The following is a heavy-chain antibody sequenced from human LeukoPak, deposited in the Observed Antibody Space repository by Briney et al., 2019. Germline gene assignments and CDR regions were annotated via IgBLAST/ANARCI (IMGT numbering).Heavy chain of an antibody. CDR3: ARLSITGTGDY. V-gene: IGHV4-59*08. Sequence: PSETLSLTCTVSGGSISSYYWSWIRQPPGKGLEWIGYIYYSGSTNYNPSPKSRVTISVDTSKNQFSLKLSSVTAADTAVYYCARLSITGTGDYWGQGTLVTVSS. D-gene: IGHD1-7*01. CDR1: GGSISSYY. CDR2: IYYSGST. J-gene: IGHJ4*02.